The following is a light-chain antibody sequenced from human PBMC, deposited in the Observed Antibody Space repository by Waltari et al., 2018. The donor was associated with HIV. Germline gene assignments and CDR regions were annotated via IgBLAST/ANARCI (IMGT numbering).Light chain of an antibody. CDR3: QQYNSYPHT. Sequence: DIQMTQSPSSLSASVGDRVTITCRASQGINNYLAWCQHRPGKAPESLIYSASGLQSLVPSRFSGSSSGTDFTLTISSLQPEDFATYYCQQYNSYPHTFGQGTKLEIK. CDR1: QGINNY. V-gene: IGKV1-16*01. CDR2: SAS. J-gene: IGKJ2*01.